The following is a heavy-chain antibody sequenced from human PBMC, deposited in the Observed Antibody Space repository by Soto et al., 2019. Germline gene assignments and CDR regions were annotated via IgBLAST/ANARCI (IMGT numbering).Heavy chain of an antibody. CDR2: INAGNGHT. D-gene: IGHD5-12*01. Sequence: ASVKVSCKASGYTFTSYAMHWVRQAPGQRLEWMGWINAGNGHTKDSQKVQGRVTITRDTSASTAYMELSSLRSEDTAVYYCARALGRVGIYYGMDIWGQGTTVTVS. V-gene: IGHV1-3*01. J-gene: IGHJ6*01. CDR1: GYTFTSYA. CDR3: ARALGRVGIYYGMDI.